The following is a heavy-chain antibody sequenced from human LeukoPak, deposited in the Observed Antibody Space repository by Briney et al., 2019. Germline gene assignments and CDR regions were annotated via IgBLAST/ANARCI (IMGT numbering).Heavy chain of an antibody. CDR1: GYTFTGYY. CDR2: INPNSGGT. V-gene: IGHV1-2*02. J-gene: IGHJ3*02. Sequence: APVKVSCKASGYTFTGYYMHWVRQAPGQGLEWMGWINPNSGGTNYAQKFQGRVTMTRDTSISTAYMELSRLRSDDTAVYYCARGNYYDSSGYWALGAFDIWGQGTMVTVSS. D-gene: IGHD3-22*01. CDR3: ARGNYYDSSGYWALGAFDI.